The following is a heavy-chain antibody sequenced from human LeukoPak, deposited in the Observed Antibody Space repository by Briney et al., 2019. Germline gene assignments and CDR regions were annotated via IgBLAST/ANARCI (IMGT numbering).Heavy chain of an antibody. CDR1: GFTFRSYA. CDR2: ISYDGSNK. D-gene: IGHD5-24*01. CDR3: AREMAMGG. Sequence: PGRSLRLSCAASGFTFRSYAMHWVRQAPGKGLEWVAVISYDGSNKYYADSVKGRFTISRDNSKNTLYLQMNSLRAEDTAVYYCAREMAMGGWGQGTLVTASS. J-gene: IGHJ4*02. V-gene: IGHV3-30-3*01.